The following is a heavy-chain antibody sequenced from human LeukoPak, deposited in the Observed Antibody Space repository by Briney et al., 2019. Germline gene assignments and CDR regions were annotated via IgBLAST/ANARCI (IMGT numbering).Heavy chain of an antibody. Sequence: SVKVSCKASGGTFSSYAISWVRQAPGQGLEWMGGIIPIFGTANYAQKFQGRVTITADESTSTAYMELSSLRSEDTAVYYCARDLRVSEYFDLWGRGTLVTVSS. CDR1: GGTFSSYA. J-gene: IGHJ2*01. V-gene: IGHV1-69*13. CDR3: ARDLRVSEYFDL. CDR2: IIPIFGTA.